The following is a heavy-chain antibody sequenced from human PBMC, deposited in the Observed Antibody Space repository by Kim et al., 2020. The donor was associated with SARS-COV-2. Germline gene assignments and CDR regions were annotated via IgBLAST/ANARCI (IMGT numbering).Heavy chain of an antibody. D-gene: IGHD3-10*01. CDR2: IIPIFGTA. V-gene: IGHV1-69*13. CDR3: ASPFMVRGVMSFFDAFDI. Sequence: SVKVSCKASGGTFSSYAISWVRQAPGQGLEWMGGIIPIFGTANYAQKFQGRVTITADESTSTAYMELSSLRSEDTAVYYCASPFMVRGVMSFFDAFDIWGQGTMVTVSS. CDR1: GGTFSSYA. J-gene: IGHJ3*02.